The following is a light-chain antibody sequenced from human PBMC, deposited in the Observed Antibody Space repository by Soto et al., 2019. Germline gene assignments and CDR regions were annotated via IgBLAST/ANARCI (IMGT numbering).Light chain of an antibody. J-gene: IGKJ1*01. CDR2: WAS. CDR3: QQYYSTPKT. Sequence: DIVMTHSPDSLAVSLGERATINCKSSQSVLYSSNNKNYLAWYQQKPGQSPKLLIYWASTRESGVPDRFSGSGSGTDFTLTISSLQAEDVAVYYCQQYYSTPKTFGQGTKVDIK. CDR1: QSVLYSSNNKNY. V-gene: IGKV4-1*01.